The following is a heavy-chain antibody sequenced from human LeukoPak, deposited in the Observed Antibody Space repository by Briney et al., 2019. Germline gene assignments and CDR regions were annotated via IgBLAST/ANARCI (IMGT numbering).Heavy chain of an antibody. J-gene: IGHJ4*02. V-gene: IGHV4-59*01. CDR2: MYNRGST. CDR3: ARAEKAVTGTLDS. Sequence: SETLSLTCTVSGDSISNYYWSWIRQSPGKELEWIGYMYNRGSTIYNPSLKSRVTMSTDTSKNQFSLRLTSVTAADTAVYCARAEKAVTGTLDSWGQGTLITVSS. CDR1: GDSISNYY. D-gene: IGHD6-19*01.